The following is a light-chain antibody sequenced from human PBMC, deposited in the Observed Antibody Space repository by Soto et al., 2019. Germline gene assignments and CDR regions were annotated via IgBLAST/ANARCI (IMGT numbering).Light chain of an antibody. V-gene: IGKV3-20*01. CDR3: QQFGGSPRT. CDR2: RVF. CDR1: QSVGES. Sequence: EIVLTQPPGTLSLSPGERATLSCRASQSVGESLVWYQQKPGQAPRLLIYRVFNRATGIPDRFSGSGSGTDFTLTISRLEPEDFAVYYCQQFGGSPRTFGRGTKVDIK. J-gene: IGKJ1*01.